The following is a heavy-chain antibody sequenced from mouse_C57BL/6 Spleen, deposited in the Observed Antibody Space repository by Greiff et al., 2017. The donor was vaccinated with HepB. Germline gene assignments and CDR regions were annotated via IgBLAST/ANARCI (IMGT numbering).Heavy chain of an antibody. CDR3: ARPGTTVVARGAMDY. CDR2: ISSGSSTI. D-gene: IGHD1-1*01. J-gene: IGHJ4*01. V-gene: IGHV5-17*01. Sequence: EVKLMESGGGLVKPGGSLKLSCAASGFTFSDYGMHWVRQAPEKGLEWVAYISSGSSTIYYADTVKGRFTISRDNAKNTLFLQMTSLRSEDTAMYYCARPGTTVVARGAMDYWGQGTSVTVSS. CDR1: GFTFSDYG.